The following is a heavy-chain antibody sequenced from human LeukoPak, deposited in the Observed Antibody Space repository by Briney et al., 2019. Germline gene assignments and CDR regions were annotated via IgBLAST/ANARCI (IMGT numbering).Heavy chain of an antibody. D-gene: IGHD3-10*01. Sequence: PSETLSLTCSVSGGSINSHYWSWIRQPPGKRLEWIGYIFNTGNTNYNPSLASRVTMSVDTSRAQFFLRLSPVTAADTAIYYCASRPADTTWYGVFDYWSQGTLVIVSS. CDR1: GGSINSHY. J-gene: IGHJ4*02. V-gene: IGHV4-59*11. CDR2: IFNTGNT. CDR3: ASRPADTTWYGVFDY.